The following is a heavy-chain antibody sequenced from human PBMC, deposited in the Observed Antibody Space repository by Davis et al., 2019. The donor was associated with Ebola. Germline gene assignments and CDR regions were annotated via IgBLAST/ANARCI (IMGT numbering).Heavy chain of an antibody. Sequence: AASVKVSCKASGYAFTGYYMHWVRQAPGRGLEWMGWINPNSGGTNYAQKFQGWVTMTRDTSISTAYMGLSRLRSDETALYYCARDPGCSGGSCYFFDYWGQGTLVTVSS. J-gene: IGHJ4*02. CDR1: GYAFTGYY. V-gene: IGHV1-2*04. CDR2: INPNSGGT. D-gene: IGHD2-15*01. CDR3: ARDPGCSGGSCYFFDY.